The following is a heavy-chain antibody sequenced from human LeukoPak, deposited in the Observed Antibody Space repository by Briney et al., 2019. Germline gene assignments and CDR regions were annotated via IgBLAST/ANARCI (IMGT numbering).Heavy chain of an antibody. CDR1: GFTVSSNY. D-gene: IGHD3-22*01. V-gene: IGHV3-53*01. CDR2: IYSGGST. Sequence: GGSLRLSCAAPGFTVSSNYMSWVRQAPGKGLEWVSVIYSGGSTYYADSVKGRFTISRDNSKNTLYLQMNSLRAEDTAVYYCARVRDSSGSFDYWGQGTLVTVSS. J-gene: IGHJ4*02. CDR3: ARVRDSSGSFDY.